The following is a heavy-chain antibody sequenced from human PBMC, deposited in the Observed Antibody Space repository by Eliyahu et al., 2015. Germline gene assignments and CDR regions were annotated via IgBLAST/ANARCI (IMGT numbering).Heavy chain of an antibody. V-gene: IGHV3-30*18. CDR2: ISYDGSNK. Sequence: QVQLVESGGGVVQPGXSLXLSCAAXGFTFRSYGMHWVRQAPGKGLEWVAVISYDGSNKYYADSVKGRFTISRDNSKNTLYLQMNSLRAEDTAVYYCAKGGDYDSSGYYFDYWGQGTLVTVSS. J-gene: IGHJ4*02. CDR1: GFTFRSYG. CDR3: AKGGDYDSSGYYFDY. D-gene: IGHD3-22*01.